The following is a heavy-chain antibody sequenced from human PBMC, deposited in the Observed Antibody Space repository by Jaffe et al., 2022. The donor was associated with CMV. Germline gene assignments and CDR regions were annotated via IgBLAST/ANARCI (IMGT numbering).Heavy chain of an antibody. CDR2: IYTSGST. J-gene: IGHJ5*02. D-gene: IGHD2-2*02. Sequence: QVQLQESGPGLVKPSETLSLTCTVSGGSISSYYWSWIRQPAGKGLEWIGRIYTSGSTNYNPSLKSRVTMSVDTSKNQFSLKLSSVTAADTAVYYCAREQLGYCSSTSCYTGMELNWFDPWGQGTLVTVSS. V-gene: IGHV4-4*07. CDR1: GGSISSYY. CDR3: AREQLGYCSSTSCYTGMELNWFDP.